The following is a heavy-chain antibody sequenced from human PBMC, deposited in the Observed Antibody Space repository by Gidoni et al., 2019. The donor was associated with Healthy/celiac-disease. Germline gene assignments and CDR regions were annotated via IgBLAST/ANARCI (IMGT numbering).Heavy chain of an antibody. CDR3: ACQATTGDYYDSGGAFDI. Sequence: QVQLVQSGAEVKKPGSSVKVSCKASGGTFSSYAISWVRQAPGQGLEWMGGIIPIFGTANYAQKFQGRVTITADESTSTAYMELSSLRSEDTAVYYCACQATTGDYYDSGGAFDIWGQGTMVTVSS. J-gene: IGHJ3*02. V-gene: IGHV1-69*01. D-gene: IGHD3-22*01. CDR1: GGTFSSYA. CDR2: IIPIFGTA.